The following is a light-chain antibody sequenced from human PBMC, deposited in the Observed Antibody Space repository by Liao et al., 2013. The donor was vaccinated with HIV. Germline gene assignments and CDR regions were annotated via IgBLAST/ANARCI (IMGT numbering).Light chain of an antibody. CDR1: KLGDKY. CDR2: QDN. V-gene: IGLV3-1*01. Sequence: SYELTQPPSVSVSPGQTASITCSGDKLGDKYACWYQQKPGQSPVLVIYQDNKRPSGIPERFSGANSGNTATLTISGTQAMDEADYYCQVWDSSSDHRVVFGGGTKLTVL. CDR3: QVWDSSSDHRVV. J-gene: IGLJ2*01.